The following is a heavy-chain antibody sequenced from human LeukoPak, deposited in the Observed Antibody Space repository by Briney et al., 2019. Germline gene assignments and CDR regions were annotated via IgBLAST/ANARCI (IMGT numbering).Heavy chain of an antibody. CDR1: GFTVSSNY. CDR2: IYSGGSR. D-gene: IGHD3-10*01. CDR3: ARLGLTYGSGSVALDY. V-gene: IGHV3-53*01. Sequence: GVSLRLSCAASGFTVSSNYMSWVPQAPGRGLEWVTVIYSGGSRYYADSVKGRFTISRDNSKNMLYLQMNSLRAEDTAVYYCARLGLTYGSGSVALDYWGQGTLVTVSS. J-gene: IGHJ4*02.